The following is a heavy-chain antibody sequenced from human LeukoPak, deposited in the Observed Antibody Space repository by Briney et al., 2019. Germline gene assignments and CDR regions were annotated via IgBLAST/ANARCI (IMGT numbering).Heavy chain of an antibody. D-gene: IGHD4-17*01. J-gene: IGHJ4*02. CDR1: GFTFSTYS. Sequence: GGSLRLSCAASGFTFSTYSMNWVRQAPGKGLEWVSSISSGSSTIYYADSVKGRFTISRDNAKNSLYLQMNSLRAEDTAVYYCARCYYGDHYFDYWGQGTLVTVSS. CDR3: ARCYYGDHYFDY. V-gene: IGHV3-48*01. CDR2: ISSGSSTI.